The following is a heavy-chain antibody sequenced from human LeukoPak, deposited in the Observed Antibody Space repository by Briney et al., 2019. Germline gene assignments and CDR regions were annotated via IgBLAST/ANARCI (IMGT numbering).Heavy chain of an antibody. Sequence: GGSLRLACAGSGFTFSIHAMSWVRQAPGKGLEWVSTIGGGDTYYADSVKGRFTISRDDSQSTVHLQMNSLRAEDTAVYYCAEDWIPYNRVFDCFDFWGQGTLVTVSS. V-gene: IGHV3-23*01. J-gene: IGHJ4*02. CDR3: AEDWIPYNRVFDCFDF. CDR1: GFTFSIHA. D-gene: IGHD1-1*01. CDR2: IGGGDT.